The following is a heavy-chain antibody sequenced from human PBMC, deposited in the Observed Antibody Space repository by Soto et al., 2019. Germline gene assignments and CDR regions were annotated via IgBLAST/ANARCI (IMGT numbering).Heavy chain of an antibody. CDR3: ARSRGYSGYGIDY. CDR2: IKQDGSEK. CDR1: GFTFSSYW. V-gene: IGHV3-7*01. J-gene: IGHJ4*02. Sequence: GGSLRLSCASSGFTFSSYWMSWVRQAPGKGLEWVANIKQDGSEKYYVDSVKGRFTISRDNAKNSLYLQMNSLRAEDTAVYYCARSRGYSGYGIDYWGQGTLVTVSS. D-gene: IGHD5-12*01.